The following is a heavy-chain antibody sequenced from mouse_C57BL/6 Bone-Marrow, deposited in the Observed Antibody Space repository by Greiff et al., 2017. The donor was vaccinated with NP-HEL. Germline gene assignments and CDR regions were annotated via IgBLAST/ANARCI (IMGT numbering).Heavy chain of an antibody. D-gene: IGHD2-5*01. J-gene: IGHJ1*03. CDR2: LSGGGGNT. CDR3: AREDYSNYWYFDV. CDR1: GFTFSSYT. Sequence: EVMLVESGGGLVKPGGSLKLSCAASGFTFSSYTMSWVRQTPEKRLEWVATLSGGGGNTYYQDSVKGRVTISRDNDKNTLYRQMSSLRSEDTALYYCAREDYSNYWYFDVWGTGTTVTVSS. V-gene: IGHV5-9*01.